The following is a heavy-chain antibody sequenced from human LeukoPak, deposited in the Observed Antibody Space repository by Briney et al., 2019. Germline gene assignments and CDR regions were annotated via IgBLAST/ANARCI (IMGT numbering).Heavy chain of an antibody. D-gene: IGHD3-9*01. Sequence: SETLSLTCTVSGGSISSYYWSWIRQPPGKGLEWIGYIYYSGSTNYNPSLKSRVIISVDTSKNQFSLRLSSVTAADTAVYYCARDAPTGYGPRFEYWGQGALVTVSS. V-gene: IGHV4-59*01. CDR2: IYYSGST. CDR3: ARDAPTGYGPRFEY. CDR1: GGSISSYY. J-gene: IGHJ4*02.